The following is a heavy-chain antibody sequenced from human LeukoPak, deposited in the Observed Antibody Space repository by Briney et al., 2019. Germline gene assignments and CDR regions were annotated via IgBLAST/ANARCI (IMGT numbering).Heavy chain of an antibody. CDR1: GFTFSSYG. Sequence: GGSLRLSCAASGFTFSSYGMHWVRQALGKGLEWVAVISYDGSNKYYADSVKGRFTISRDNSKNTLYLQMNSLRAEDTAVYYCTHANSNYYYYYGMDVWGQGTTVTVSS. V-gene: IGHV3-30*03. CDR3: THANSNYYYYYGMDV. CDR2: ISYDGSNK. J-gene: IGHJ6*02. D-gene: IGHD4-11*01.